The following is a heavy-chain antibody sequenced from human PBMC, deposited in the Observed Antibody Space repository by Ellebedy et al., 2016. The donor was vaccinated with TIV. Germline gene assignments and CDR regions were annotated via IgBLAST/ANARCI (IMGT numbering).Heavy chain of an antibody. V-gene: IGHV1-18*01. D-gene: IGHD4-17*01. CDR1: GYTFTSFG. Sequence: AASVKVSCKASGYTFTSFGISWVRQAPGQGLEWMGWISAYNGNTNYAQKLQGRVTMTTDTSTSTVYMELRSLRSDDTAVYYCASLPHYGDSGPWGQGTLVTVSS. CDR2: ISAYNGNT. J-gene: IGHJ5*02. CDR3: ASLPHYGDSGP.